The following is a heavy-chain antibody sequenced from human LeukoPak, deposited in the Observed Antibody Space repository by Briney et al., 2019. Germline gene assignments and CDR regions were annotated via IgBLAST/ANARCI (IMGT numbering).Heavy chain of an antibody. CDR3: PSDSRDPYGGTHYGMDV. CDR1: GYTLTELS. CDR2: IYLEDGET. V-gene: IGHV1-24*01. Sequence: ASVKVSCKVSGYTLTELSMHWVRQAPGKGVEWVGGIYLEDGETIYAQKFQGRVTITRNTSTSTVYMELGSLRSEDTAVYYCPSDSRDPYGGTHYGMDVWGQGTTVTVSS. D-gene: IGHD4-23*01. J-gene: IGHJ6*02.